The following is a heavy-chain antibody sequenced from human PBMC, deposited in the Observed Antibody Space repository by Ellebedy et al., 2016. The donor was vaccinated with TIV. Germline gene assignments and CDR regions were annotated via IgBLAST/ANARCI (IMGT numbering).Heavy chain of an antibody. Sequence: ASVKVSCXASGYTFSRFGVSWVRQARGQGLEWMGWNSAYNGNTNYAQKFQGRVTMTTDTSTSTAYMELRSLRSDDTAVYYCARDEGDTAVTSFAFDMWGQGTRVTVSS. V-gene: IGHV1-18*01. J-gene: IGHJ3*02. CDR1: GYTFSRFG. CDR2: NSAYNGNT. CDR3: ARDEGDTAVTSFAFDM. D-gene: IGHD4-17*01.